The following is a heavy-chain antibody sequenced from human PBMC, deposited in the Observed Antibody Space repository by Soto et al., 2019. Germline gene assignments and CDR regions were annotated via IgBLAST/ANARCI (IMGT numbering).Heavy chain of an antibody. CDR2: IWYDGSNK. J-gene: IGHJ4*02. V-gene: IGHV3-33*01. CDR1: GFTFSSYG. D-gene: IGHD6-19*01. CDR3: ARDLGRLYSSGWYEVQYYFDY. Sequence: GGSLRLSCAASGFTFSSYGMHWVRQAPGKGLEWVAVIWYDGSNKYYADSVKGRFTISRDNSKNTLYLQMNSLRADDTAVYYCARDLGRLYSSGWYEVQYYFDYWGQGTLVTVSS.